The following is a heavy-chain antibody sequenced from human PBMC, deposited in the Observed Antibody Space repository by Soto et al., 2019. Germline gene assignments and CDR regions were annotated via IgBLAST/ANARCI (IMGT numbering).Heavy chain of an antibody. D-gene: IGHD3-10*01. V-gene: IGHV1-69*02. CDR3: ASSYGSGYRAFDY. J-gene: IGHJ4*02. CDR1: GDTFTFYS. CDR2: INPILSMS. Sequence: QVQLVQSGAEVKKPGSSVRVSCKASGDTFTFYSINWVRQAPGLGLEWMGRINPILSMSNYAQRFQGRVTMTVDKPASTAYMELSSLGSGDPAMYYCASSYGSGYRAFDYWGQGALVSVSS.